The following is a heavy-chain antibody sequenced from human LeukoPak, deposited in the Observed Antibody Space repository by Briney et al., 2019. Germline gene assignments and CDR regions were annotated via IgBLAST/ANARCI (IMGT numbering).Heavy chain of an antibody. J-gene: IGHJ4*02. CDR1: GFTFGDYA. V-gene: IGHV3-49*04. D-gene: IGHD3-9*01. CDR2: IRSKAYGGTT. CDR3: TRVSESPLRYFDWLSYYFDY. Sequence: GGSLRLSCTASGFTFGDYAMSWVRQAPGRGLEWVGFIRSKAYGGTTEYAASVKSRFTISRDDSKSIAYLQMNSLKTEDTAVYYCTRVSESPLRYFDWLSYYFDYWGQGTLVTVSS.